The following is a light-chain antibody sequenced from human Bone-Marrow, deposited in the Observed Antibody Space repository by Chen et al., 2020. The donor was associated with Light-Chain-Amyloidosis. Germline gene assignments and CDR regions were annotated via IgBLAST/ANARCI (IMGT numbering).Light chain of an antibody. Sequence: SYDLPQPPSVPGSPGKTARITCSGDDLPTKYAYWYQQKPGQAPVLVIHRDTERPSGISERFSGSSSGTTATLTISGVQAEDEADYHCQSADSSGTYEVIFGGGTKLTVL. CDR3: QSADSSGTYEVI. CDR2: RDT. CDR1: DLPTKY. V-gene: IGLV3-25*03. J-gene: IGLJ2*01.